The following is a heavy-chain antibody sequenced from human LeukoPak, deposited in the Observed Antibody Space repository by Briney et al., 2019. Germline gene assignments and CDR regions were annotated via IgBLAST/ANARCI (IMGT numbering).Heavy chain of an antibody. CDR1: GFTFSSYN. Sequence: GGSLRLSCAASGFTFSSYNINWVRQAPGKGLEWVSYISSSSTTIYYGDSVKGRFTISRDNAKNSLYLQMNSLRAEDTAVYYCARDGTTNFLTHWGQGTLVTVSS. CDR3: ARDGTTNFLTH. J-gene: IGHJ4*02. CDR2: ISSSSTTI. V-gene: IGHV3-48*04. D-gene: IGHD2/OR15-2a*01.